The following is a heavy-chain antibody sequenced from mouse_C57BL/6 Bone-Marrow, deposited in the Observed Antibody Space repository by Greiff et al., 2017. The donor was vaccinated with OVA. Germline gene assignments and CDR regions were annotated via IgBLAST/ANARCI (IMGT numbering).Heavy chain of an antibody. Sequence: DVKLVESGGGLVKPGGSLKLSCAASGFTFSDYGMHWVRQAPETGLEWVAYISSGSSTIYYADTVKGRFTISRDNAKNTLFLQMTSLRSEDTAMYYCARDDYDAFAYWGQGTLVTVSA. J-gene: IGHJ3*01. CDR3: ARDDYDAFAY. CDR2: ISSGSSTI. V-gene: IGHV5-17*01. D-gene: IGHD2-4*01. CDR1: GFTFSDYG.